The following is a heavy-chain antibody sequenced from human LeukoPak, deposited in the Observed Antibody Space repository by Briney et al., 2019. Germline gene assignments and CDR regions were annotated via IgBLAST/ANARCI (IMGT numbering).Heavy chain of an antibody. CDR3: ARGWDYGDYLDDVDY. J-gene: IGHJ4*02. V-gene: IGHV4-34*01. CDR2: INQSGST. CDR1: GVSFSGYF. D-gene: IGHD4-17*01. Sequence: PETLSLTCAVSGVSFSGYFWSWIRQPPGKGLEWIGEINQSGSTNYNPSLKSRVTISVDTSKNQYSLKLSAVTAADTAVYYCARGWDYGDYLDDVDYWGQGTLVTVSS.